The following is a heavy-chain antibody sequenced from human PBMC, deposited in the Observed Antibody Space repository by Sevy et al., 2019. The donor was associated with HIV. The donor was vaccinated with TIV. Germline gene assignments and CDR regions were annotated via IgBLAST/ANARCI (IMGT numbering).Heavy chain of an antibody. J-gene: IGHJ4*02. Sequence: GGSLRLSCAASGFTFSNAWMSWVRQAPGKGLEWVGRIKSKTDGGTTDYAAPVKGRFTISRDDSKNTLYQQMNSLKTEDTAIYYCTTDSKKRGLSALLDCWGQGTLVTVSS. D-gene: IGHD3-10*01. CDR2: IKSKTDGGTT. CDR3: TTDSKKRGLSALLDC. CDR1: GFTFSNAW. V-gene: IGHV3-15*01.